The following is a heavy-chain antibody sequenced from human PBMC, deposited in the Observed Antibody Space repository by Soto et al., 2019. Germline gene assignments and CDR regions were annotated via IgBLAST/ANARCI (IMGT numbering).Heavy chain of an antibody. Sequence: QVHLVQSGAEVKKPGSSVKVSCKASGGAFGSYSISWVRQSPGQGLEWMGGIIPFFGTKYYAQKFRGRVTITAGESTSTVYMELNGLRSDDTAIYYCAIYSGNSWLGPWGQGTLVTVSS. CDR2: IIPFFGTK. J-gene: IGHJ5*02. CDR1: GGAFGSYS. CDR3: AIYSGNSWLGP. V-gene: IGHV1-69*01. D-gene: IGHD6-19*01.